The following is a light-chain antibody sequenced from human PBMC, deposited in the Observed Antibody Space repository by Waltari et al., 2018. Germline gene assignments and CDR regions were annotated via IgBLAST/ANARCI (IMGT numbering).Light chain of an antibody. J-gene: IGLJ3*02. CDR3: ALYMGSVIWV. V-gene: IGLV8-61*01. Sequence: QTVVTQEPSFSVSPGGTVTLTCAFSSGSLSTTSYATWYQQTPGQAPRTLLYKTNARSSGVPHRFSGSILGNTAALTSTGAQADDESDYYCALYMGSVIWVFGGGTRLTVL. CDR2: KTN. CDR1: SGSLSTTSY.